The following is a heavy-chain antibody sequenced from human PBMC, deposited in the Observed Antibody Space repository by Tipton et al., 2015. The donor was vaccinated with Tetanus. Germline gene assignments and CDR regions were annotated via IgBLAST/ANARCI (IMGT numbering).Heavy chain of an antibody. CDR1: GGSFSGSY. J-gene: IGHJ4*02. CDR2: INHGGSV. CDR3: AGTPTVTTSSFDY. V-gene: IGHV4-34*01. D-gene: IGHD4-17*01. Sequence: TLSLTCAVYGGSFSGSYWTWIRQPPGKGLEWIGEINHGGSVNYNPSLKSRLPISVDTSRNQFSLRLSSVTAADTAVYYCAGTPTVTTSSFDYWGQGTLVPVSS.